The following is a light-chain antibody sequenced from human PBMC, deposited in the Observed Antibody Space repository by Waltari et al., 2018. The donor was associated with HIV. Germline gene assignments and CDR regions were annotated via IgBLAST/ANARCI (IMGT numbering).Light chain of an antibody. J-gene: IGLJ3*02. CDR3: SSYSTRGFVL. Sequence: SALTQPASVSGSPGQSITISCTGPASDMTTFNFVPLYQQSPGRAPKLIIFEVYFRPSGVSDRFSGSKSGDTASLTISALRAEDEGDYFCSSYSTRGFVLFGGGTKVTVL. CDR2: EVY. V-gene: IGLV2-14*01. CDR1: ASDMTTFNF.